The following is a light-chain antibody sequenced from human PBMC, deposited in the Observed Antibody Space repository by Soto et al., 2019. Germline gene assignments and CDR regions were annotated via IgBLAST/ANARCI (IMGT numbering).Light chain of an antibody. CDR3: SSFSRSSTPYV. Sequence: QSALTQPASVSGSPGQSITISCTGTSSDVGGYEYVSWYQQHPGKAPKLMIFEVNSPPSGVSNRFSGSKSDNTASLTISGLQTEDEADYYCSSFSRSSTPYVFGTGTKLTVL. CDR1: SSDVGGYEY. J-gene: IGLJ1*01. CDR2: EVN. V-gene: IGLV2-14*01.